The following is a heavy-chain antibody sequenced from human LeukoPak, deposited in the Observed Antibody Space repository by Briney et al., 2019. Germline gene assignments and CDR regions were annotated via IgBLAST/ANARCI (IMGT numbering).Heavy chain of an antibody. V-gene: IGHV3-21*01. D-gene: IGHD2-21*02. CDR2: IAGSSGYI. Sequence: GESLRLSCAASGFTFSSYWMHWVRQAPGKGLEWVSSIAGSSGYISYADSVKGRFTISRDNAKKSLYLQMTSLTAEDTAVYYCARDRGAYCGGDCYLGFDYWGRGTLVTVSS. J-gene: IGHJ4*01. CDR3: ARDRGAYCGGDCYLGFDY. CDR1: GFTFSSYW.